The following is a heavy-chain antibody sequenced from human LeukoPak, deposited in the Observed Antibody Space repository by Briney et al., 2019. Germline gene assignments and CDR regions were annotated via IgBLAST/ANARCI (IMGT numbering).Heavy chain of an antibody. CDR2: ISGSGGST. J-gene: IGHJ4*02. V-gene: IGHV3-23*01. Sequence: GGSLRLSCAASGFTFSSYAMSWVRQAPGKGLEWVSAISGSGGSTYYADSVKGRFTISRDNSKNTLYLQMGSLRAEDTAFYYCARAPSFGTVDYWGQGTLVTVSS. CDR1: GFTFSSYA. CDR3: ARAPSFGTVDY. D-gene: IGHD1-7*01.